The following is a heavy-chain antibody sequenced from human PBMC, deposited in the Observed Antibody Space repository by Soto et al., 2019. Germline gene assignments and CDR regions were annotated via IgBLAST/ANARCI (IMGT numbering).Heavy chain of an antibody. CDR2: INPNSGGT. V-gene: IGHV1-2*04. CDR3: ARSDPDPDCSSTSCYLLDY. J-gene: IGHJ4*02. CDR1: GYTFTGYY. Sequence: GASVKVSCKASGYTFTGYYMHWVRQAPGQGLEWMGWINPNSGGTNYAQKFQGWVTMTRDTSISTAYMELSRLRSDDTAVYYCARSDPDPDCSSTSCYLLDYWGQGTLDTVSS. D-gene: IGHD2-2*01.